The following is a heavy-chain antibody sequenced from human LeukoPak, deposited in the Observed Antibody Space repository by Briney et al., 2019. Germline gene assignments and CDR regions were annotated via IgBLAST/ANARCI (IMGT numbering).Heavy chain of an antibody. CDR2: IYSGGST. V-gene: IGHV3-53*01. Sequence: GGSLRLSCAASGFTVSSNYMSWVRQAPGKGLEWVSVIYSGGSTYYADSVKGRFTISRDNSKNTLYLQMNSLRAEDTAVYYCARGAEEAFGSNWGQGTLVTVSS. J-gene: IGHJ4*02. CDR1: GFTVSSNY. CDR3: ARGAEEAFGSN. D-gene: IGHD3-10*01.